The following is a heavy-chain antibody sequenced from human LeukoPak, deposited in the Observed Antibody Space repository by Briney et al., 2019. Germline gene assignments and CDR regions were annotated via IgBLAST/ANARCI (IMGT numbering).Heavy chain of an antibody. Sequence: GGSLRLSCAASEFIVSINYMTWVRQAPGKGLEWVSLIYSRGDTKYADSVKGRFTISRDNSKNTLYLQMNTLRADDTAVYYCARGPNYDILTGWRKTYNAFDKWGQGTMVTVSS. D-gene: IGHD3-9*01. CDR1: EFIVSINY. CDR2: IYSRGDT. CDR3: ARGPNYDILTGWRKTYNAFDK. J-gene: IGHJ3*02. V-gene: IGHV3-66*03.